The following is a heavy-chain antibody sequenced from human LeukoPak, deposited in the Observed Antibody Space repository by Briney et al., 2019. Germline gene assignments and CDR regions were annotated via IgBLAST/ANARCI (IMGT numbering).Heavy chain of an antibody. CDR3: ARDRGSSSYYYYMDV. D-gene: IGHD6-6*01. J-gene: IGHJ6*03. CDR1: GGTLSSYA. V-gene: IGHV1-69*05. Sequence: WASVKGSCKASGGTLSSYAISWVRQAPGQGLEWMGGIIPIFGTANYAQKFQGRVTITTDESTSTAYMELSSLRSEDTAVYYCARDRGSSSYYYYMDVWGKGTTVTVSS. CDR2: IIPIFGTA.